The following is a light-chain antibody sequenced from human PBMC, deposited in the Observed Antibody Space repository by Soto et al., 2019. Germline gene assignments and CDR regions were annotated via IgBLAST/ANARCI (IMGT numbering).Light chain of an antibody. Sequence: QSALTQPASVSGSPGQSITISCTGTSSDIGGYKYVSWYQQHPGKAPKLIIYEVTNRPSGVSDRFSGSKSGNTASLTISGLQAEDEADYYCNSYTIYSTLLLFGGGTKLTVL. CDR2: EVT. V-gene: IGLV2-14*01. CDR3: NSYTIYSTLLL. CDR1: SSDIGGYKY. J-gene: IGLJ2*01.